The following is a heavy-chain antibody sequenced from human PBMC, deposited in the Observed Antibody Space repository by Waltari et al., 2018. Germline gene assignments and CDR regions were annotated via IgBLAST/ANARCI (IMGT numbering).Heavy chain of an antibody. CDR2: IYYSGST. Sequence: QVQLQESGPGLVQPSQTLSLPCTVSGGSISSGGYYWSWIRRPPGKGVEWIGYIYYSGSTYYNPSLKSLVTISVDTSKNQFSLKLSSVTAADTAVYYCARAATIFGVVTSYYFDYWGQGTLVTVSS. D-gene: IGHD3-3*01. J-gene: IGHJ4*02. CDR1: GGSISSGGYY. CDR3: ARAATIFGVVTSYYFDY. V-gene: IGHV4-31*01.